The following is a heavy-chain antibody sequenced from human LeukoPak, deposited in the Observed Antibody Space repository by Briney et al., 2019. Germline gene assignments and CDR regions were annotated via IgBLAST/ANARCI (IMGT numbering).Heavy chain of an antibody. V-gene: IGHV3-23*01. CDR3: AKLYCGGDRYSFNWFDP. CDR1: AFTFSSYA. Sequence: GGSLRLSCAASAFTFSSYAMSWVRQAPGKGLEWVSAISGSGGSTYYADSVKGRFTISRDNSKNTLYLQMNSLRAEDTAVYYCAKLYCGGDRYSFNWFDPWGQGTLVTVSS. CDR2: ISGSGGST. D-gene: IGHD2-21*01. J-gene: IGHJ5*02.